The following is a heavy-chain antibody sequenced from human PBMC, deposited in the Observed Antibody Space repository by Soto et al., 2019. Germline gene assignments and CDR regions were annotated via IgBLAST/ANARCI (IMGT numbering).Heavy chain of an antibody. CDR1: GFTFDDYA. D-gene: IGHD6-6*01. Sequence: GGSLSLSCAASGFTFDDYAMHWVRQAPGKGLEWVSGISWNSGSIGYADSVKGRFTISRDNAKNPLYLQMNSLRAEDTALYYCAKDISSSSSRYFDYWGQGTLVTVSS. V-gene: IGHV3-9*01. CDR2: ISWNSGSI. CDR3: AKDISSSSSRYFDY. J-gene: IGHJ4*02.